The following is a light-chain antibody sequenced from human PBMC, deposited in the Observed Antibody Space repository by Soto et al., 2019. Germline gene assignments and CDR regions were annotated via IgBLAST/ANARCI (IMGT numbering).Light chain of an antibody. CDR3: QQYYSYSLT. CDR2: AAS. Sequence: AIRMTQSPSSLSASTGDRLTITCRASQGISSYLAWYQQKPGKAPKLLIYAASTLQSGVPSRFSGSGSGTDFTLTISCLQSEDFATYYCQQYYSYSLTFGGGTKVEIK. J-gene: IGKJ4*01. CDR1: QGISSY. V-gene: IGKV1-8*01.